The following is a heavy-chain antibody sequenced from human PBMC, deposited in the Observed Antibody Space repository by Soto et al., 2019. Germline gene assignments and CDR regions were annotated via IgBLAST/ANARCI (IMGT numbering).Heavy chain of an antibody. V-gene: IGHV4-31*03. D-gene: IGHD2-8*01. Sequence: PSETLSLTCTVSGYSMTSGGYYWSWIRHLPGKGLEWIGYIYYSGGTQFNPSLKSRVSMSVDTSKNQFSLRLSSVTAADTDVYYCATLMGSHRHYYFGIDVWGQGTSVTVSS. CDR1: GYSMTSGGYY. CDR2: IYYSGGT. J-gene: IGHJ6*02. CDR3: ATLMGSHRHYYFGIDV.